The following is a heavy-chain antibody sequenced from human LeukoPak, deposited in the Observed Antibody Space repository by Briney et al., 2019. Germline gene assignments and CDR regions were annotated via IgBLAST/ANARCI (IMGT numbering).Heavy chain of an antibody. J-gene: IGHJ6*03. CDR1: GGSITSSNYQ. D-gene: IGHD5-18*01. CDR3: AGGYSYGSTYYYMDV. Sequence: SETLSLTCTVSGGSITSSNYQWGWIRQPPGKGLEWIGSISYSGSTYFNLSLKSRVMISVDTSNNQFSLKLSSVTAADTAVYYCAGGYSYGSTYYYMDVWGKGTTVTISS. CDR2: ISYSGST. V-gene: IGHV4-39*07.